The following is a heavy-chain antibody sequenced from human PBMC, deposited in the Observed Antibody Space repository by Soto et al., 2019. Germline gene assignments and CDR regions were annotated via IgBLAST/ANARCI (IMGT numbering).Heavy chain of an antibody. J-gene: IGHJ6*02. CDR2: ISWDGGST. CDR3: AKDTASRSYYYYGMDV. D-gene: IGHD6-25*01. CDR1: GFTFDDYA. V-gene: IGHV3-43D*04. Sequence: LRLSCAASGFTFDDYAMHWVRQAPGKGLEWVSLISWDGGSTYYADSVKGRFTISRDNSKNSLYLQMNSLRAEDTALYYCAKDTASRSYYYYGMDVWGQGTTVTVS.